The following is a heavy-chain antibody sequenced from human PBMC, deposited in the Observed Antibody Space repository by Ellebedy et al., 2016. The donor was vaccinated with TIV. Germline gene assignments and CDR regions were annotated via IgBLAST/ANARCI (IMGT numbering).Heavy chain of an antibody. Sequence: PGGSLRLSCAASGFTFSNAWMNWVRQAPGKGLEWVGRIKSKTDGGTTDYAAPVKGRFTISRDDSKNTLYLQMNSLKTEDTAVYYCTTDPPPYCGGDCYSGGDYWGQGTLVTVSS. V-gene: IGHV3-15*07. CDR1: GFTFSNAW. CDR3: TTDPPPYCGGDCYSGGDY. D-gene: IGHD2-21*02. CDR2: IKSKTDGGTT. J-gene: IGHJ4*02.